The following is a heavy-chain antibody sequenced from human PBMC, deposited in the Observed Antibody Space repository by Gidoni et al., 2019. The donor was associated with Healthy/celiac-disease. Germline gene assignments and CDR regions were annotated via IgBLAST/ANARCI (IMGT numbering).Heavy chain of an antibody. V-gene: IGHV3-23*04. J-gene: IGHJ4*02. D-gene: IGHD3-22*01. Sequence: EVQLVESGGVVVQPGGSLRLSCVASGFSFSRYAMSWVRQAPGKGLEVVSAISGSGGSTDYADSVKGRFTISRDNSKNTLYLQMKSLRAEDTAVYYCANHYYYDSSGYFDYWGQGTLVTVSS. CDR3: ANHYYYDSSGYFDY. CDR1: GFSFSRYA. CDR2: ISGSGGST.